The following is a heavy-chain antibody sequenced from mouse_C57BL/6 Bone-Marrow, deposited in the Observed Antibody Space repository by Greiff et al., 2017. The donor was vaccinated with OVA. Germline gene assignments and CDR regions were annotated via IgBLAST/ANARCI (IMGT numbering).Heavy chain of an antibody. V-gene: IGHV1-19*01. CDR3: ARKGGYYDAMDY. CDR1: GYTFTDYY. CDR2: INPYNGGT. J-gene: IGHJ4*01. D-gene: IGHD2-2*01. Sequence: VQLQQSGPVLVKPGASVKMSCKASGYTFTDYYMNWVKQSHGKSLEWIGVINPYNGGTSYNQKFKGKATLTVDKSSSTAYRELNSLTSEDSAVYYCARKGGYYDAMDYWGQGTSVTVSS.